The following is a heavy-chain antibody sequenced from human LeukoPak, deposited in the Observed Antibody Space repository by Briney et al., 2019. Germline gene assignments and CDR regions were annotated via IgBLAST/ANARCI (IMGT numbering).Heavy chain of an antibody. CDR2: INPNNGGT. D-gene: IGHD3-22*01. CDR1: EYTFTGYY. V-gene: IGHV1-2*06. J-gene: IGHJ3*02. CDR3: AGEDNSSGYRPFDI. Sequence: GASVKVSCKASEYTFTGYYIHWVRQAPGQGLEWMGRINPNNGGTNYAQKFQGRVTMTRDMSMSTAYMELCRLRSDDTAVYYCAGEDNSSGYRPFDIWGQGTMVTVPS.